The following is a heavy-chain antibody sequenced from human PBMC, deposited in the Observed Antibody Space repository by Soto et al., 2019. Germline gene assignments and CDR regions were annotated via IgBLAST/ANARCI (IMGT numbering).Heavy chain of an antibody. CDR1: GYTFTSYY. J-gene: IGHJ5*02. D-gene: IGHD6-13*01. V-gene: IGHV1-46*03. CDR2: INPSGGST. CDR3: ARERPSGAAALHTKCWFYP. Sequence: ASVKVSCKASGYTFTSYYMHWVRQAPGQGLEWMGIINPSGGSTSYAQKFQGRVTMTRDTSTSTVYMELSSLRSEDTAVYYCARERPSGAAALHTKCWFYPWGQGTLVTVSS.